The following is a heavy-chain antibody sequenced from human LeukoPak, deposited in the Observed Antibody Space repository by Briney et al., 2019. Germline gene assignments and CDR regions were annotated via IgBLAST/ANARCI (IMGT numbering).Heavy chain of an antibody. CDR3: AKVYIAVAHNRFDP. V-gene: IGHV3-7*03. Sequence: GGSLRLSCAASGFTFSSYWMSWVRQAPGKGLEWVANIKQDGSEKYYVDSVKGRFTISRDNAKNSLYLQMNSLRAEDTAVYYCAKVYIAVAHNRFDPWGQGTLVTVSS. D-gene: IGHD6-19*01. CDR2: IKQDGSEK. J-gene: IGHJ5*02. CDR1: GFTFSSYW.